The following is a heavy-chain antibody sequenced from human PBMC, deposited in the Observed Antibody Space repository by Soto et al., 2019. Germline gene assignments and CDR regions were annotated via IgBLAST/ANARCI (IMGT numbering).Heavy chain of an antibody. CDR3: AKVRRGYYGSGSYYKNYYYYGMDV. Sequence: GGSLRLSCAASGFTFSSYAMSWVRQAPGKGLEWVSAISGSGGSTYYADSVKGRFTISRDNSKNTLYLQMNSLRAEDTAVYYCAKVRRGYYGSGSYYKNYYYYGMDVWGQGTTVTVSS. CDR1: GFTFSSYA. D-gene: IGHD3-10*01. CDR2: ISGSGGST. V-gene: IGHV3-23*01. J-gene: IGHJ6*02.